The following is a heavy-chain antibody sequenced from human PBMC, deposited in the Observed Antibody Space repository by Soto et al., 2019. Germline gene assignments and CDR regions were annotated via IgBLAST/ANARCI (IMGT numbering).Heavy chain of an antibody. CDR3: ARDPPALRHGMEV. V-gene: IGHV3-53*01. J-gene: IGHJ6*02. Sequence: GGSLRLSCAASGFTVSSNYMSWVRQAPGKGLEWVSVIYSGGSTYYADSVRGRFTISRDTSKTTLYLQMKSLRAEDTAVDYCARDPPALRHGMEVWGQGTTVTVSS. CDR2: IYSGGST. D-gene: IGHD2-8*01. CDR1: GFTVSSNY.